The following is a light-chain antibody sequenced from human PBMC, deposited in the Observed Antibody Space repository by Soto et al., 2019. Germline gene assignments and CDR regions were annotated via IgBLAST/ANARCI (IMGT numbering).Light chain of an antibody. CDR2: DAS. V-gene: IGKV1-5*01. Sequence: DIQMTQSPSTLSASVGDRVTITCRASQSVRSWLAWYQQKPVRAPKFLIYDASSLESGVPSRFSVSGSRTEFTLTISILQPDDFATYYWQQYDNYPITFGGGTKVEI. J-gene: IGKJ4*01. CDR1: QSVRSW. CDR3: QQYDNYPIT.